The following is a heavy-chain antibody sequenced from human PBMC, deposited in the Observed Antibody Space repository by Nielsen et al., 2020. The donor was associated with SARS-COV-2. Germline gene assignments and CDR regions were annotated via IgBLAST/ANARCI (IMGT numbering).Heavy chain of an antibody. D-gene: IGHD3-22*01. CDR1: GGSFSGYY. J-gene: IGHJ6*02. CDR3: AREPYYYDSSGPDYYYYGMDV. CDR2: IYYSGST. V-gene: IGHV4-59*12. Sequence: SETLSLTCAVYGGSFSGYYWSWIRQPPGKGLEWIGYIYYSGSTNYNPSLKSRVTISVDTSKNQFSLKLSSVTAADTAVYYCAREPYYYDSSGPDYYYYGMDVWGQGTTVTVSS.